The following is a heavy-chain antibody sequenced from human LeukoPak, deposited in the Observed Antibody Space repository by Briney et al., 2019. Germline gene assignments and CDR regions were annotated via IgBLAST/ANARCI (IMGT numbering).Heavy chain of an antibody. V-gene: IGHV3-23*01. CDR1: GFTFSSYA. Sequence: GSLRLSCAASGFTFSSYAMSWVRQAPGKGLEWVSVVSGSGSSTDYADSVKGRFTISRDKSKNTLYLQMNSLRAEDTAVYYCAKSVRPVIAAAYFDYWGKGTLVTVSS. CDR3: AKSVRPVIAAAYFDY. J-gene: IGHJ4*02. CDR2: VSGSGSST. D-gene: IGHD6-25*01.